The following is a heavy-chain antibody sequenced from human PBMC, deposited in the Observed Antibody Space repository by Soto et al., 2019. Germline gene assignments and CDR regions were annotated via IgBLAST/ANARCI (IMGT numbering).Heavy chain of an antibody. CDR3: AEDRDHADSYFEY. V-gene: IGHV3-23*01. D-gene: IGHD4-17*01. CDR2: IGGSGGST. CDR1: GFIFSTYA. J-gene: IGHJ4*02. Sequence: EVQLLESGGGLVQPGGSLRLSCAASGFIFSTYAMSWVRQAPGKGLEWVSAIGGSGGSTYYADSVKGRFTISRDNTKNTLYLQMSSLRADDSAVYFCAEDRDHADSYFEYWRQGTLVTVSS.